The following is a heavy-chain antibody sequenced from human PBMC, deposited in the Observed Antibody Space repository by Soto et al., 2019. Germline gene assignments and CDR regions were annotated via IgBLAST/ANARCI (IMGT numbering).Heavy chain of an antibody. D-gene: IGHD5-12*01. CDR3: AKAGQVATTLYGMDV. Sequence: GGSLRLSCAASGFTFSSYGMHWVRQAPGKGLEWVAVISYDGSNKYYADSVKGRFTISRDNSKNTLYLQMNSLRAEDTAVYYCAKAGQVATTLYGMDVWGQGTTVTVSS. CDR2: ISYDGSNK. J-gene: IGHJ6*02. V-gene: IGHV3-30*18. CDR1: GFTFSSYG.